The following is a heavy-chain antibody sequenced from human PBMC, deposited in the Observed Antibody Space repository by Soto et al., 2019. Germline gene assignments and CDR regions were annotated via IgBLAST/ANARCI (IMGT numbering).Heavy chain of an antibody. CDR3: ARPSVRGVIPHYYGMDV. J-gene: IGHJ6*02. Sequence: ASVKVSCKASGYTFTSYAMHWVRQAPGQRLEWMGWINAGNGNTKYSQKFQGRVTITRDTSASTAYMELSSLRSEDTAVYYCARPSVRGVIPHYYGMDVWGQGTTVTVSS. D-gene: IGHD3-10*01. V-gene: IGHV1-3*01. CDR1: GYTFTSYA. CDR2: INAGNGNT.